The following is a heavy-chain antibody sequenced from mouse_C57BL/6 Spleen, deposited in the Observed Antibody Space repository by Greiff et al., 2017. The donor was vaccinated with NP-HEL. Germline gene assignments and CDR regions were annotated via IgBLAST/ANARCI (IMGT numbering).Heavy chain of an antibody. CDR3: ARWLLRNYAMDY. V-gene: IGHV1-59*01. Sequence: QVHVKQPGAELVRPGTSVKLSCKASGYTFTSYWMHWVKQRPGQGLEWIGVIDPSDSYTNYNQKFKGKATLTVDTSSSTAYMQLSSLTSEDSAVYYCARWLLRNYAMDYWGQGTSVTVSS. D-gene: IGHD2-3*01. CDR1: GYTFTSYW. CDR2: IDPSDSYT. J-gene: IGHJ4*01.